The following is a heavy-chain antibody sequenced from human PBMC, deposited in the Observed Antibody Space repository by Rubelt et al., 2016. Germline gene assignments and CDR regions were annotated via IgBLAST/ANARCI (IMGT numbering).Heavy chain of an antibody. CDR1: GGSFSGFY. V-gene: IGHV4-34*01. D-gene: IGHD1-26*01. Sequence: QVQLQQWGAGLLKPSETLSLTCAVYGGSFSGFYWSWIRQPPGKGLEWIGEIDHSGNTDYIPSLKSRVSISVDTSKKQISLKRSSVTAADTAVYYCARHDTGSFLFDFWGQGTPVTVSS. J-gene: IGHJ4*02. CDR2: IDHSGNT. CDR3: ARHDTGSFLFDF.